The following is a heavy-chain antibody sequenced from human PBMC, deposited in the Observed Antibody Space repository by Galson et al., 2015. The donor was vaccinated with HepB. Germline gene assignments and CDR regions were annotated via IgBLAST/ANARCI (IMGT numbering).Heavy chain of an antibody. CDR1: GFRFGDYA. CDR2: IRSETYGGTP. D-gene: IGHD2-2*01. V-gene: IGHV3-49*03. Sequence: SLRLSCAASGFRFGDYAMSWFRQAPGKGLEWVGFIRSETYGGTPEYAASVKGRFTISRDDSKSIAYLQMNSLKTEDTAVYYCTRDQEVDARYYYYYGMDVWGQGTTVTVSS. J-gene: IGHJ6*02. CDR3: TRDQEVDARYYYYYGMDV.